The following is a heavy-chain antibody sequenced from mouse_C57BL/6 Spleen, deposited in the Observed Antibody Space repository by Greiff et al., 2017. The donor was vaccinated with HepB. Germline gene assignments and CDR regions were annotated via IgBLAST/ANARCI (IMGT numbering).Heavy chain of an antibody. J-gene: IGHJ2*01. Sequence: EVKLQESGAELVRPGASVKLSCTASGFNIKDYYMHWVKQRPEQGLEWIGRIDPEDGDTEYAPKFQGKATMTADTSSNTAYLQLSSLTSEDTAVYYCSYYSNLYYFDYWGQGTTLTVSS. V-gene: IGHV14-1*01. CDR3: SYYSNLYYFDY. CDR1: GFNIKDYY. D-gene: IGHD2-5*01. CDR2: IDPEDGDT.